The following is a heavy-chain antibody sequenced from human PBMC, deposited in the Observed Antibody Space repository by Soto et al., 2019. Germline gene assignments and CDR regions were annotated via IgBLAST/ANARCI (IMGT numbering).Heavy chain of an antibody. J-gene: IGHJ4*02. Sequence: SETLSLTCTVSGDSISSSTYYWGWIRQPPGKGLEWIGSIYYSGSTNYNPSLKSRVTISVDTSKIQFSLKLSSVTAADTALYYCARQTQGCTAGSCYSAVDYPAPRTLVIVSS. V-gene: IGHV4-39*01. D-gene: IGHD2-15*01. CDR3: ARQTQGCTAGSCYSAVDY. CDR1: GDSISSSTYY. CDR2: IYYSGST.